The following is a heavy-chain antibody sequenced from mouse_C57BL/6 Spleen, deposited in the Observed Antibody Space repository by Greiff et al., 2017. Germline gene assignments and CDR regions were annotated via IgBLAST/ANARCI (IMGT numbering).Heavy chain of an antibody. CDR3: ARSSTLYYAMDY. J-gene: IGHJ4*01. CDR1: GYTFTDYY. D-gene: IGHD2-1*01. Sequence: VQGVESGAELVRPGASVKLSCKASGYTFTDYYINWVKQRPGQGLEWIARIYPGSGNTYYNEKFKGKATLTAEKSSSTAYMQLSSLTSEDSAVYFCARSSTLYYAMDYWGQGTSVTVSS. V-gene: IGHV1-76*01. CDR2: IYPGSGNT.